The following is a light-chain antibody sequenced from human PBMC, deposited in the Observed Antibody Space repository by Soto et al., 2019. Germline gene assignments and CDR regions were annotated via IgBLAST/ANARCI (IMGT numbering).Light chain of an antibody. CDR1: QTIDNY. CDR3: QQRKDWPLT. J-gene: IGKJ4*01. Sequence: EIVLTQSPATLSLSPGERATLSCRASQTIDNYLHWYQQKPGQAPRLLIYDGFYRAAGVPARFSGVGSGTDFTLTISSLEPKDFAFYYCQQRKDWPLTFGGGTRVEI. CDR2: DGF. V-gene: IGKV3-11*01.